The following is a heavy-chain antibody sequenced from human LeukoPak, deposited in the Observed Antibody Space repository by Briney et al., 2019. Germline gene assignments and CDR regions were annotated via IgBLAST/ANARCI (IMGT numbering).Heavy chain of an antibody. CDR3: ARDPYSGNYGTYYYYYMDV. CDR2: ITSSGTYT. V-gene: IGHV3-21*01. CDR1: GLTFSNYN. Sequence: GGSLRLSCADSGLTFSNYNMNWVRQAPGKAMEWVSSITSSGTYTFYADSVKGRFTISRDNAKNSLYLQMDSLGPEDTAVYCCARDPYSGNYGTYYYYYMDVWGKGTTVTISS. D-gene: IGHD1-26*01. J-gene: IGHJ6*03.